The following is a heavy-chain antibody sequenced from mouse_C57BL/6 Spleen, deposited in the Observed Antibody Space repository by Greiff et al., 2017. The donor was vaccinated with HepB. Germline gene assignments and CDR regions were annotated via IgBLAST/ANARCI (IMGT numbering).Heavy chain of an antibody. V-gene: IGHV5-4*03. CDR2: ISDGGSYT. CDR3: ARGRDDYPYYFDY. D-gene: IGHD2-4*01. CDR1: GFTFSSYA. J-gene: IGHJ2*01. Sequence: EVKLMESGGGLVKPGGSLKLSCAASGFTFSSYAMSWVRQTPEKRLEWVATISDGGSYTYYPDNVKGRFTISRDNAKNNLYLQMSHLKSEDTAMYYCARGRDDYPYYFDYWGQGTTLTVSS.